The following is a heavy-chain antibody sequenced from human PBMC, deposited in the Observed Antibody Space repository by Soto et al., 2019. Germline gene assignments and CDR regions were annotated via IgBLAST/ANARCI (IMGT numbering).Heavy chain of an antibody. Sequence: PGGSLRLSCAASGFTFSSYSMNWVRQAPGKGLEWVSSISSSSSYIYYADSVKGRFTISRDNAKNSLYLQMNSLRAEDTAVYYYARVGYSGYDCVHYWGQGTLVTVSS. D-gene: IGHD5-12*01. J-gene: IGHJ4*02. CDR1: GFTFSSYS. V-gene: IGHV3-21*01. CDR2: ISSSSSYI. CDR3: ARVGYSGYDCVHY.